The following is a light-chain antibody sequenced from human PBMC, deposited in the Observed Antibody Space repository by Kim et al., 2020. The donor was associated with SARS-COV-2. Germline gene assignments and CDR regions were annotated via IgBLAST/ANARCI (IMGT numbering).Light chain of an antibody. CDR1: SSNIGSNY. CDR2: RNN. J-gene: IGLJ3*02. Sequence: QSVLTQPPSASGTPGQRVTISCSGSSSNIGSNYVYWYQQLPGTAPKLLIYRNNQRPSGVPDRFSGSKSGTSASLAISGLRSEDEAVYYCAAWDDSLSGPVFGGGTQLTVL. CDR3: AAWDDSLSGPV. V-gene: IGLV1-47*01.